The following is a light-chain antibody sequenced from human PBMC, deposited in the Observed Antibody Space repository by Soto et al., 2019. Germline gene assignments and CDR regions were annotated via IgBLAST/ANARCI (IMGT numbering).Light chain of an antibody. CDR1: QSIGSH. CDR3: QQGHSSPYT. CDR2: AAS. Sequence: DIQLTQSPSSLSASVGDRVTITCRASQSIGSHLNWYQQKPGKAPKLLIYAASSLEGGVPSRFSASGSGTELTLTTSSIQPEDFATYYCQQGHSSPYTFGQGTKLEIK. V-gene: IGKV1-39*01. J-gene: IGKJ2*01.